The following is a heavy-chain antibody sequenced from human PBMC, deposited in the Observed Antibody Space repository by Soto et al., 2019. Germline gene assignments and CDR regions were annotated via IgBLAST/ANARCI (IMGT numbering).Heavy chain of an antibody. CDR3: ARAEDCSGGSCYGLYFDY. CDR2: IYYSGST. CDR1: GGSISSGDYY. D-gene: IGHD2-15*01. Sequence: SETLSLTCTVSGGSISSGDYYWSWIRQPPGKGLEWIGYIYYSGSTYYNPSLKSRVTISVDTSKNQFSLKLSSVTAADTAVYYCARAEDCSGGSCYGLYFDYWGQGTMVTVYS. V-gene: IGHV4-30-4*01. J-gene: IGHJ4*02.